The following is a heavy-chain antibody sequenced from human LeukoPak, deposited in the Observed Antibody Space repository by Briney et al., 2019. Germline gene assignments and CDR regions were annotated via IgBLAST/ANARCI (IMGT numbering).Heavy chain of an antibody. J-gene: IGHJ3*02. CDR2: IYVSGST. D-gene: IGHD1-7*01. Sequence: GGSMRPSCAASGFTVSSNYMTWVRQAPGKGLEWVSVIYVSGSTYYADSVRGRFTISRDSSKNTLYLQMHSLRAEDTAVYYCARGRTGVQWNYGPTDALAIWGRGPIDTVSS. CDR1: GFTVSSNY. V-gene: IGHV3-53*01. CDR3: ARGRTGVQWNYGPTDALAI.